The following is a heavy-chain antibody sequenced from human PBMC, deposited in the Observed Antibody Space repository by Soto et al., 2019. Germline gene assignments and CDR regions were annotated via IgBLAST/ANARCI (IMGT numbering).Heavy chain of an antibody. CDR2: ISSSSSYI. CDR1: GFTFSSYS. D-gene: IGHD1-26*01. J-gene: IGHJ3*02. CDR3: ARDKWWELLKSSLAFDI. V-gene: IGHV3-21*01. Sequence: GGSLRLSCAASGFTFSSYSMNWVRQAPGKGLEWVSSISSSSSYIYYADSVKGRFTISRDNAKNSPYLQMNSLRAEDTAVYYCARDKWWELLKSSLAFDIWGQGTMVTVSS.